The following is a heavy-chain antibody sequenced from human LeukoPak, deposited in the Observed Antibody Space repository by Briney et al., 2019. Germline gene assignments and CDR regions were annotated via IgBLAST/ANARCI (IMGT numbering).Heavy chain of an antibody. V-gene: IGHV4-59*01. J-gene: IGHJ4*02. CDR2: IYYSGST. CDR3: AGGFWSAEGYFDY. Sequence: SETLSLTCTVSGGSISSYYWSWIRQPPGKGLEWIGYIYYSGSTNYNPSLKSRVTISVDTSKNQFSLKLSSVTAADTAVYYGAGGFWSAEGYFDYWGQGTLVTVSS. CDR1: GGSISSYY. D-gene: IGHD3-3*01.